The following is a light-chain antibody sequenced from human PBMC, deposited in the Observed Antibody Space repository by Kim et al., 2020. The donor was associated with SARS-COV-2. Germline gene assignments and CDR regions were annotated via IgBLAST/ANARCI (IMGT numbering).Light chain of an antibody. CDR1: QSVGSSY. CDR3: QQYGSLPFT. Sequence: SPGERATLSCRASQSVGSSYLAWYQQKFGQAPRLLIYGESSRATGIPDRFSGSGSGTDFTLTISRLEPEDFAVYYCQQYGSLPFTFGPGTKVDIK. CDR2: GES. J-gene: IGKJ3*01. V-gene: IGKV3-20*01.